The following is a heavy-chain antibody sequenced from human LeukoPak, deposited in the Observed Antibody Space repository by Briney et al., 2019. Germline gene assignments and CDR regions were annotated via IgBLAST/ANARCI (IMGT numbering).Heavy chain of an antibody. CDR3: ARSVSGSYSDYYYYMDV. CDR1: GGTFSSHA. V-gene: IGHV1-69*13. D-gene: IGHD1-26*01. J-gene: IGHJ6*03. Sequence: SVKVSCKASGGTFSSHAISWVRRAPGQGLEWMGGIIPIFGTANYAQKFQGRVTITADESTSTAYMELSSLRSEDTAVYYCARSVSGSYSDYYYYMDVWGKGTTVTVSS. CDR2: IIPIFGTA.